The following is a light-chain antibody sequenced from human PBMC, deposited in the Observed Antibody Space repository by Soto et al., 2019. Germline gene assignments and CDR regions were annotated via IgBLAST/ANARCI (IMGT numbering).Light chain of an antibody. J-gene: IGLJ2*01. CDR3: SSYTSSSTPV. V-gene: IGLV2-14*01. CDR1: SSDVGGYNY. CDR2: DVS. Sequence: QSLRTQPASVSGSPGQSITISCTGTSSDVGGYNYVSWYQQHPGKAPKLMIYDVSNRPSGVSNRFSGSKSGNTASLTISGLQAEDEADYYCSSYTSSSTPVFGGGTKVTVL.